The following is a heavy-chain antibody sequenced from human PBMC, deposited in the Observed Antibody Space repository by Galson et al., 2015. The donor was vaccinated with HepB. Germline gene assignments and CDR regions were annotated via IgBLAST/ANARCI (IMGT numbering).Heavy chain of an antibody. CDR1: GFTFSSYG. V-gene: IGHV3-30*18. Sequence: LRLSCAASGFTFSSYGMHWVRQAPGKGLEWVAVISYDGSNKYYADSVKGRFTISRDNSKNTLYLQMNSLRAEDTAVYYCAKEVTYYDSSGYLDWGQGTLVTVSS. J-gene: IGHJ4*02. CDR2: ISYDGSNK. CDR3: AKEVTYYDSSGYLD. D-gene: IGHD3-22*01.